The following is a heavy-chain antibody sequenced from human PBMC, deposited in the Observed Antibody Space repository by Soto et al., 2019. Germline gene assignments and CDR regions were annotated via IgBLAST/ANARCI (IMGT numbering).Heavy chain of an antibody. CDR3: AGYGYSGYDYADYYYGMDV. CDR1: GCTFSSYA. CDR2: IIPIFGTA. D-gene: IGHD5-12*01. Sequence: SVKVSCKASGCTFSSYAISWVRQAPGQGLEWMGGIIPIFGTANYAQKFQGRVTITADESTSTAYMELSSLRSEDTAVYYCAGYGYSGYDYADYYYGMDVWGQGTTVNVSS. J-gene: IGHJ6*02. V-gene: IGHV1-69*13.